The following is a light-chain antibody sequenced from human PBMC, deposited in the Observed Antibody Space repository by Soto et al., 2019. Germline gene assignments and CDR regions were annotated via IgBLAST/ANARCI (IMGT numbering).Light chain of an antibody. J-gene: IGKJ4*01. Sequence: DIQMTQSPSSLSASVGDRVTITCRASENIKTFLHWYQQKPGKAPKLLIYDASSLESGVPSRFSGSGSGTEFTLTISSLQPDDFATYYCQQYNSFSLTFGGGTKVDIK. CDR3: QQYNSFSLT. CDR1: ENIKTF. CDR2: DAS. V-gene: IGKV1-5*01.